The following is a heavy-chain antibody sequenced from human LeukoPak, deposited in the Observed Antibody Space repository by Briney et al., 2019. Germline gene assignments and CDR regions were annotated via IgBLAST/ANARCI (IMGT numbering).Heavy chain of an antibody. CDR2: IIPIFGTA. CDR3: ARSDIVVVPAAIPRYNWFDP. Sequence: SVKVSCKASGGTFSSYAISWVRQAPGQGLEWMGGIIPIFGTANYAQKFQGRVAITADESTSTAYMELSSLRSEDTAVYYCARSDIVVVPAAIPRYNWFDPWGQGTLVTVSS. J-gene: IGHJ5*02. D-gene: IGHD2-2*02. V-gene: IGHV1-69*13. CDR1: GGTFSSYA.